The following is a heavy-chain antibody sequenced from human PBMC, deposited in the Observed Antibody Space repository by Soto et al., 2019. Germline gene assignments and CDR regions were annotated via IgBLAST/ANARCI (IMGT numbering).Heavy chain of an antibody. CDR1: GYTFTGYY. Sequence: ASVKVSCKASGYTFTGYYMHWVRQAPGQGLEWMGWINPNSGGTNYAQKFQGRVTMTRDTSISTAYMELSRLRSDDTAVYYCASDRTLLRYYYYGMDVCGQGTTVTVSS. CDR3: ASDRTLLRYYYYGMDV. CDR2: INPNSGGT. V-gene: IGHV1-2*02. J-gene: IGHJ6*02. D-gene: IGHD3-10*01.